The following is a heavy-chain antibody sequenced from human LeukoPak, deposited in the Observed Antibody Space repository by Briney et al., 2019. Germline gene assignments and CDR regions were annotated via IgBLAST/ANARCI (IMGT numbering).Heavy chain of an antibody. CDR3: ARELYCSSTSCYGQPGNWFDP. V-gene: IGHV1-69*05. D-gene: IGHD2-2*01. Sequence: SVKVSCKASGGTFSSYAISWVRQAPGQGLEWMGGIIPIFGTANYAQKFQGRVTITTDESTSTAYMELSSLRSEDTAVYYCARELYCSSTSCYGQPGNWFDPWGQGTLVTVSS. CDR1: GGTFSSYA. CDR2: IIPIFGTA. J-gene: IGHJ5*02.